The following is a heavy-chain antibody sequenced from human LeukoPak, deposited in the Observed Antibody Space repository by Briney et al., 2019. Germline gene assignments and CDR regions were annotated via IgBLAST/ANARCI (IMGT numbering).Heavy chain of an antibody. CDR1: GDSISTYH. CDR3: ARDKRHSYGRYFDP. Sequence: PSETLSLTCSVSGDSISTYHWNWIRKPPGKGLEWIGYMQSTGNSKYNPSLKNRVNIFIDMSKNQFVLNLRSVTAADTAVYYCARDKRHSYGRYFDPWGQGMRVTVSS. CDR2: MQSTGNS. D-gene: IGHD5-18*01. J-gene: IGHJ4*02. V-gene: IGHV4-59*01.